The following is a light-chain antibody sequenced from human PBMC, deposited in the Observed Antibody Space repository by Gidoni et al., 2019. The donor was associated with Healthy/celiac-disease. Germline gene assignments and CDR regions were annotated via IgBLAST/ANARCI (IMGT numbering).Light chain of an antibody. CDR1: QSVSSN. Sequence: EIVMTQSPATLSVSPGERATLSCTASQSVSSNLAWYQQKPGQAPRLLIYGASTRATGIPARFSGSGSGTEFTLTISSLQSEDFAVYYCQQYNNWPWGTFGQGTKVEIK. J-gene: IGKJ1*01. CDR3: QQYNNWPWGT. CDR2: GAS. V-gene: IGKV3-15*01.